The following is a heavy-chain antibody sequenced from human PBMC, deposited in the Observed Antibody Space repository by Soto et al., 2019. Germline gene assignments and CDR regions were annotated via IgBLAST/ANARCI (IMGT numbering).Heavy chain of an antibody. V-gene: IGHV1-8*01. CDR3: ASVYYGSGSFYMDV. D-gene: IGHD3-10*01. Sequence: QVQLVQSGAEVKKPGASVKVSCKASGYTFTSYDINWVRQATGQGLEWMGWMNPNSGNTGYAQKFQGRVTMTRNTCISTAYMELSSLRSEDTAVYYCASVYYGSGSFYMDVWGQGTTVTVSS. J-gene: IGHJ6*02. CDR1: GYTFTSYD. CDR2: MNPNSGNT.